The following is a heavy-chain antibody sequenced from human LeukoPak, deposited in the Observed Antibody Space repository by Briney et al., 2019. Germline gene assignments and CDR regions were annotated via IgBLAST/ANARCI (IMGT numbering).Heavy chain of an antibody. V-gene: IGHV4-4*07. CDR1: GGSISTYY. Sequence: PSVTLSLTCTVSGGSISTYYWSWIRQPAGKGLEWIGRIHTSGNSDYNPSLKSRVTMSVDTSKNQFSLKVRSVTAADTAVYYCAREGSATARPFVSNDYWGQGTLVTVSS. CDR3: AREGSATARPFVSNDY. J-gene: IGHJ4*02. D-gene: IGHD6-6*01. CDR2: IHTSGNS.